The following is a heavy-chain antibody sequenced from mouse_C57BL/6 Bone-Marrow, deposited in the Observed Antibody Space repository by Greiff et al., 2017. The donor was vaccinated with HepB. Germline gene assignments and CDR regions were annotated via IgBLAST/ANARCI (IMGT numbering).Heavy chain of an antibody. V-gene: IGHV14-4*01. D-gene: IGHD2-1*01. CDR3: TFYGNYPYFGY. CDR2: IDPENGDT. Sequence: EVQLQQSGAELVRPGASVKLSCTASGFNIKDDYMHWVKQRPEQGLEWIGWIDPENGDTEYASKFQGKATITADTSSNTAYLQLSSLTSEDTAVYDCTFYGNYPYFGYWGQGTTLTVSS. J-gene: IGHJ2*01. CDR1: GFNIKDDY.